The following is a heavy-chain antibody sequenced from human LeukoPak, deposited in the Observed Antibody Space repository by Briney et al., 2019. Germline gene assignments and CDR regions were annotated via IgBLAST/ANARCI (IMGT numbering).Heavy chain of an antibody. CDR1: GFTFTSSA. CDR3: AAADNYYDSSGYPLYAFDI. D-gene: IGHD3-22*01. Sequence: SVKVSCKASGFTFTSSAMQWVRQARGQRLEWIGWIVVGSGNTNYAQKFQERVTITRDMSTSTAYMELSSLRSEDTAVYYCAAADNYYDSSGYPLYAFDIWGQGRMVTVSS. CDR2: IVVGSGNT. J-gene: IGHJ3*02. V-gene: IGHV1-58*02.